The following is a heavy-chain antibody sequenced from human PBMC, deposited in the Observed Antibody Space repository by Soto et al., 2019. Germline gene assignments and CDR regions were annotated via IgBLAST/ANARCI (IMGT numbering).Heavy chain of an antibody. CDR2: ISGYNGDT. D-gene: IGHD2-8*01. CDR3: SKNGQPPYYYYGMDV. J-gene: IGHJ6*02. V-gene: IGHV1-18*01. Sequence: ASVKVSCKASGYTFTRYGISWVRQAPGQGLEWMGWISGYNGDTKYARKFQGRVNMTVDTSTTTAYMELRSLTSDDRAVYYCSKNGQPPYYYYGMDVWGQGTTVTVSS. CDR1: GYTFTRYG.